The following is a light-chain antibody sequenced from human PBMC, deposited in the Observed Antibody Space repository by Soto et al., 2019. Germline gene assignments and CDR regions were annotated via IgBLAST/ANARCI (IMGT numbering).Light chain of an antibody. V-gene: IGLV1-44*01. Sequence: QSVLTQPPSASGTPGQRVAISCSGSRSNIGSNTVSWYQQLPGTAPKLHIHSNDQRPSGVPDRFSGSKSGTSASLAISGLQSEDEADYYCAAWDDSLNGVYVLGTGTKVTVL. CDR1: RSNIGSNT. CDR2: SND. J-gene: IGLJ1*01. CDR3: AAWDDSLNGVYV.